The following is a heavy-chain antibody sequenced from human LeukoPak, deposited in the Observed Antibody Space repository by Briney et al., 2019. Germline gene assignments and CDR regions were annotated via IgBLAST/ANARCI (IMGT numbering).Heavy chain of an antibody. CDR3: GGGGYLGYYDCCMDL. D-gene: IGHD3-22*01. J-gene: IGHJ6*02. V-gene: IGHV1-18*01. CDR2: ISAYNGNT. Sequence: GASVKVSCKASGYTFTSYGISWVRQAPGQGREWMGWISAYNGNTNYAQKLQGRVTMTTDTSTRTSFLGRRMLRSDDTAVYYWGGGGYLGYYDCCMDLWGQGTTVTVSS. CDR1: GYTFTSYG.